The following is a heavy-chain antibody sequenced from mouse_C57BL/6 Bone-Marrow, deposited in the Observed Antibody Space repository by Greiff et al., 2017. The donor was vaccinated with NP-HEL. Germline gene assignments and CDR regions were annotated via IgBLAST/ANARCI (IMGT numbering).Heavy chain of an antibody. CDR2: ISSGGSYT. J-gene: IGHJ2*01. D-gene: IGHD3-2*02. CDR1: GFTFSSYG. V-gene: IGHV5-6*02. CDR3: ARHLDSSDY. Sequence: EVKLVESGGDLVKPGGSLKLSCAASGFTFSSYGMSWVRQTPDKRLEWVATISSGGSYTYYPDSVKGRFTISRDNAKNTLYLQMSSLKSKDTAMYYCARHLDSSDYWGQGTTLTVSS.